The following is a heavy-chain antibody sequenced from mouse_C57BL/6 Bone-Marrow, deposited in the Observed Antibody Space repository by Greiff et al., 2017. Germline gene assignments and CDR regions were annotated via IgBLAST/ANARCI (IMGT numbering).Heavy chain of an antibody. V-gene: IGHV14-4*01. D-gene: IGHD2-3*01. CDR2: IDPENGDT. Sequence: VQLQQSGAELVRPGASVKLSCTASGFNIKDDYMHWVKPRPEQGLEWIGWIDPENGDTEYASKFQGKATITADTSSNTAYLQLSSLTSEDTAVYYCTVDGYYPFAYWGQGTLVTVSA. CDR3: TVDGYYPFAY. J-gene: IGHJ3*01. CDR1: GFNIKDDY.